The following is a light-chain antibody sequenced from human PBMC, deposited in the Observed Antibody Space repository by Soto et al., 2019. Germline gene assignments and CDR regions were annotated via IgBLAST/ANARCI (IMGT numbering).Light chain of an antibody. J-gene: IGLJ3*02. Sequence: QSVLTQPASVSGSPGQSITISCTGTSSDIGRYNYVSWYQQHPGKAPKLMIYDVTNRPSGVSNRFSGSKSGNTASLTISGLQAEDEADYYCSSYTNTNTRVFGGGTKLTGL. CDR2: DVT. V-gene: IGLV2-14*01. CDR3: SSYTNTNTRV. CDR1: SSDIGRYNY.